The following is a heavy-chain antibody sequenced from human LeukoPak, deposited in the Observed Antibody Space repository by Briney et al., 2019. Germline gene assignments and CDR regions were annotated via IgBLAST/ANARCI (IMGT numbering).Heavy chain of an antibody. CDR1: GGSFSGYY. CDR3: ARAGQLVFIVD. D-gene: IGHD6-6*01. V-gene: IGHV4-34*01. J-gene: IGHJ4*02. CDR2: INHSGST. Sequence: PSETLSLTCAVYGGSFSGYYWSWIRQPPGKGLEWIGEINHSGSTNYNPSLKSRVTISVDTSKNQFSLQLSSVTAADTAVYYCARAGQLVFIVDWGQGTLVTVSS.